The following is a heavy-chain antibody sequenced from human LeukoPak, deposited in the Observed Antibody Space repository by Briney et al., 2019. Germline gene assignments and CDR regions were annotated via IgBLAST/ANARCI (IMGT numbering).Heavy chain of an antibody. CDR1: GYTFTGYY. CDR2: INPNSGGT. D-gene: IGHD3-22*01. J-gene: IGHJ4*02. Sequence: ASVKVSCKAPGYTFTGYYMHWVRQAPGQGLEWMGWINPNSGGTNYAQKFQGRVTMTRDTSISTAYMELSRLRSDDTAVYYCARGGDYDSSGYYGPFDYWGQGTLVTVSS. CDR3: ARGGDYDSSGYYGPFDY. V-gene: IGHV1-2*02.